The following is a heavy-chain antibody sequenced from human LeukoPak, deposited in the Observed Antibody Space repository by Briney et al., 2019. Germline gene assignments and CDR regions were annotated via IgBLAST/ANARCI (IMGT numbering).Heavy chain of an antibody. CDR3: ARDARDFWSGYIDY. CDR2: IYYSGST. CDR1: GGSISSYY. V-gene: IGHV4-59*01. D-gene: IGHD3-3*01. J-gene: IGHJ4*02. Sequence: SETLSLTCTVSGGSISSYYWSWIRQPPGKGLEWIGYIYYSGSTNYNPSLKSRVTISVDTSKNQFSLKLNSVTAADTAVYYCARDARDFWSGYIDYWGQGTLVTVSS.